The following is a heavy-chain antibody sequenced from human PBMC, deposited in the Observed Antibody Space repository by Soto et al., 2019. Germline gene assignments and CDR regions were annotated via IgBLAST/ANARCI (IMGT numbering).Heavy chain of an antibody. CDR1: GFTFSSYG. D-gene: IGHD3-22*01. J-gene: IGHJ4*02. Sequence: GGSLRLSCAASGFTFSSYGMHWVRQAPGKGLEWVAVISYDGSNKYYADSVKGRFTISRDNSKNTLYLQMNSLRAEDTAVYYCAKDSPPTDYYDSSGHGPLDYWGQGTLVTVSS. CDR2: ISYDGSNK. CDR3: AKDSPPTDYYDSSGHGPLDY. V-gene: IGHV3-30*18.